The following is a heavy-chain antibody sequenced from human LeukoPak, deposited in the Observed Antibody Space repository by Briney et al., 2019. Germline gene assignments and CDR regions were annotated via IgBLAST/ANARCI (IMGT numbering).Heavy chain of an antibody. D-gene: IGHD6-19*01. Sequence: ASVKVSCKASGYTFTSYYMHWVRQAPGQGLEWMGIINPSGGSTSYAQKFQGRVTMTRDTSTSTVYMKLSSLRSEDTAVYYCARGGESSGWYMELFDYWGQGTLVTVSS. CDR3: ARGGESSGWYMELFDY. CDR1: GYTFTSYY. V-gene: IGHV1-46*01. CDR2: INPSGGST. J-gene: IGHJ4*02.